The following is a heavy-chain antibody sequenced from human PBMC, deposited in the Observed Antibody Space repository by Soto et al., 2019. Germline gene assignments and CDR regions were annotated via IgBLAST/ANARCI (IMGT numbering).Heavy chain of an antibody. D-gene: IGHD5-12*01. CDR3: ARAGWKAISGYWPPDYFDY. J-gene: IGHJ4*02. V-gene: IGHV4-30-4*01. CDR2: IYYSGST. CDR1: GGSISSGDYY. Sequence: NPSETLSLTCTVSGGSISSGDYYWSWIRQPPGKGLEWIGYIYYSGSTYYNPSLKSRVTISVDTSKNQFSLKLSSVTAADTAVYYCARAGWKAISGYWPPDYFDYWGQGTLVTVSS.